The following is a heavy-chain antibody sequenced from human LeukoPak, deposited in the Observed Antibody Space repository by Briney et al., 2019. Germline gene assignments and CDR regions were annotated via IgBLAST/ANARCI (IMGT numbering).Heavy chain of an antibody. D-gene: IGHD2-2*02. V-gene: IGHV3-30*02. CDR1: GFTFSSYG. CDR3: AKGLYGSYDY. J-gene: IGHJ4*02. CDR2: IRYDGSNK. Sequence: GGSLRLSCAASGFTFSSYGMHWVRQAPGMGLKWVAFIRYDGSNKYYADSVKGRFTISRDNAKNTLYLQMNSLRAEDTAVYYCAKGLYGSYDYWGQGTLVTVSS.